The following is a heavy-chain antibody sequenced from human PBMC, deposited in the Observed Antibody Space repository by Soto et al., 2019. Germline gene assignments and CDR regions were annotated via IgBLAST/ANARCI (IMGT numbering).Heavy chain of an antibody. CDR2: ISGSGTTT. D-gene: IGHD2-2*01. V-gene: IGHV3-23*01. CDR1: GFTFSSYA. CDR3: ARDCSSSSCSVWRY. J-gene: IGHJ4*02. Sequence: GGSLRLSCAASGFTFSSYAMKWVRQAPGKGLEWVSLISGSGTTTYYADSVKGRFTISRDNSENTLYLQMNSLRAEDTALYYCARDCSSSSCSVWRYWGQGTQVTVSS.